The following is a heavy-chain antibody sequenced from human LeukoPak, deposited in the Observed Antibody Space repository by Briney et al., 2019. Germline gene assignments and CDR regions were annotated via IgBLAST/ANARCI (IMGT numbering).Heavy chain of an antibody. CDR2: ISSSGSTI. D-gene: IGHD5-12*01. CDR1: GFTFSDYY. J-gene: IGHJ1*01. Sequence: GGSLRLSCAASGFTFSDYYMSWIRQAPGKGLEWVSYISSSGSTIYYADSVKGRFTISRDNAKNSLYLQMNSLRAEDTAVYYCARDRHWLRAEYFQHWGQGTLVTVSS. V-gene: IGHV3-11*01. CDR3: ARDRHWLRAEYFQH.